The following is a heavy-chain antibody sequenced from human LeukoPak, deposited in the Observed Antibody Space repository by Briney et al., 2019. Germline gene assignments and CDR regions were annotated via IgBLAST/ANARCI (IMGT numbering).Heavy chain of an antibody. CDR1: GYTLTSYG. J-gene: IGHJ4*02. CDR2: ISAYNGNT. Sequence: ASVKVSCKASGYTLTSYGISWVRQAPGQELEWMGWISAYNGNTNYAQKLQGRVTMTTDTSTSTAYMELRSLRSDDTAVYYCARRIVGATGFDYWGQGTLVTVSS. CDR3: ARRIVGATGFDY. D-gene: IGHD1-26*01. V-gene: IGHV1-18*01.